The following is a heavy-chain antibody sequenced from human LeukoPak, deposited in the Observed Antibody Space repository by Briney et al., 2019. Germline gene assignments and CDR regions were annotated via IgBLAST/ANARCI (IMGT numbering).Heavy chain of an antibody. CDR3: AKDMWEYDFWSGYPLDY. J-gene: IGHJ4*02. CDR2: ISGRGGST. V-gene: IGHV3-23*01. CDR1: GFTFSSYG. D-gene: IGHD3-3*01. Sequence: GGSLRLSCAASGFTFSSYGMHWVRQAPGKGLEWVSGISGRGGSTYYGDSVKGRFTISRDNSKNTLYLQMNSLRAEDTAVYYCAKDMWEYDFWSGYPLDYWGRGTLVTVSS.